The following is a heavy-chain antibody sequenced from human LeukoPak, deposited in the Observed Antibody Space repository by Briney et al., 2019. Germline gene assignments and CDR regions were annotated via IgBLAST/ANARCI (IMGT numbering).Heavy chain of an antibody. D-gene: IGHD3-9*01. Sequence: GGSLRLSCAASGFTFSSYAMHWVRQAPGKGLEWVAVISYDGSNKYYADSVKGRFTISRDNSKNTLYLQMNSLRAEDTAVYYCATGTYYDILTGYSSFHYYYMDVWGKGTTVTVSS. CDR1: GFTFSSYA. V-gene: IGHV3-30*04. CDR3: ATGTYYDILTGYSSFHYYYMDV. J-gene: IGHJ6*03. CDR2: ISYDGSNK.